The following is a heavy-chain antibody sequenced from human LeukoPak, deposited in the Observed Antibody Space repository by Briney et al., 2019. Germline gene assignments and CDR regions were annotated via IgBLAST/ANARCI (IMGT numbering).Heavy chain of an antibody. Sequence: PGGSLRLSCAASGFTFSSYGMSWVRQAPGKGLEGVSVISGSGGSTYYADSVKGRFTISRDNSKNTLYLQMNSLRAEDTAVYYCSHYDSSGYYYDDAFDIWGQGTMVTVSS. J-gene: IGHJ3*02. CDR3: SHYDSSGYYYDDAFDI. CDR2: ISGSGGST. CDR1: GFTFSSYG. V-gene: IGHV3-23*01. D-gene: IGHD3-22*01.